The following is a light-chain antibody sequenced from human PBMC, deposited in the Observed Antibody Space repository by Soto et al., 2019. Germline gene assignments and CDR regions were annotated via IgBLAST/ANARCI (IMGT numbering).Light chain of an antibody. Sequence: QSSLAQPASVSGSPGQSITISCTGTSSDVGGYNYVSWDQQHPGKAPKLMIYEVSNLPSGVSNRFSGSKSVNTASLTSSGIQDEDEADYYCRSYTTTNTYVFGTGTKVTV. CDR1: SSDVGGYNY. CDR3: RSYTTTNTYV. J-gene: IGLJ1*01. V-gene: IGLV2-14*01. CDR2: EVS.